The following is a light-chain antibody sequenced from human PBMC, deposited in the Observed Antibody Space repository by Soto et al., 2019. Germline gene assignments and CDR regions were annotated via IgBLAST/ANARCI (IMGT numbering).Light chain of an antibody. Sequence: DIQMTQSPSTLSASVGDRVTLTCRASQSISSWLAWYQQKPGKAPKLLIYKASSLESGVPARFSGSGSGTEFTLTISSLQPDDFATYYCQQCNNYPWTFGQGTRVEIK. CDR2: KAS. V-gene: IGKV1-5*03. J-gene: IGKJ1*01. CDR3: QQCNNYPWT. CDR1: QSISSW.